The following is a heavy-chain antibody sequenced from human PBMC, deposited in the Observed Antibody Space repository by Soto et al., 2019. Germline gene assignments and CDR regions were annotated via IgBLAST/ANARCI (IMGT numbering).Heavy chain of an antibody. D-gene: IGHD6-13*01. V-gene: IGHV3-11*01. CDR3: ARDIGPPGLFFDY. J-gene: IGHJ4*02. Sequence: QVQLVESGGGLVKPGGSLRLSCAASGFSFSDYYMSWIRQAPGKGLEWVSYIDFTSNSIYYADSVKGRFTISRDNAKNSMYLQMNSLRVEDTAVYYCARDIGPPGLFFDYWGQGTLVTVSS. CDR1: GFSFSDYY. CDR2: IDFTSNSI.